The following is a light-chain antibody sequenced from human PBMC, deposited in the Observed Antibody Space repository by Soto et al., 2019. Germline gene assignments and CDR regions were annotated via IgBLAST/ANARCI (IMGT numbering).Light chain of an antibody. CDR3: QQYGNSPFN. J-gene: IGKJ4*01. CDR1: QSVSSSY. V-gene: IGKV3-20*01. Sequence: EIVLTQSPGTLSLSPGERATLSCRASQSVSSSYLAWYQQKPGQAPMLLIYGASSRATGIPDRFSGSGSGTDFTLTISRLEPEDFGVYYCQQYGNSPFNFGGRTKVEIK. CDR2: GAS.